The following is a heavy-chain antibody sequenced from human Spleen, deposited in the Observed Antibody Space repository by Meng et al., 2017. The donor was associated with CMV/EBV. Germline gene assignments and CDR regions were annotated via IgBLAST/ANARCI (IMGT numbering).Heavy chain of an antibody. CDR2: ISWNSGSI. Sequence: SLKISCAASGFTFDDYAMHWVRQAPGKGLEWVSGISWNSGSIGYADSVKGRFTISRDNAKNSLYLQMNSLRAEDTAVYYCAREVRGAMVFNYFDYWGQGTLVTVSS. CDR1: GFTFDDYA. CDR3: AREVRGAMVFNYFDY. J-gene: IGHJ4*02. D-gene: IGHD3-10*01. V-gene: IGHV3-9*01.